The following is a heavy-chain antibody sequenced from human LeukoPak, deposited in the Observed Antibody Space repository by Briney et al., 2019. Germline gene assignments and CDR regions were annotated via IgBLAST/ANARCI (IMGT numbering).Heavy chain of an antibody. J-gene: IGHJ4*02. V-gene: IGHV4-59*01. CDR1: GGSISSYY. Sequence: SETLSLTCTVSGGSISSYYWSWIRQPPGKGLEWIGYIYYSGSTNYNPSLKSRVTISVDTSKNQFSLKLSSVTAADTAVYYCARVRRQLGSWLDYWGQGTLVTVSS. CDR2: IYYSGST. D-gene: IGHD6-6*01. CDR3: ARVRRQLGSWLDY.